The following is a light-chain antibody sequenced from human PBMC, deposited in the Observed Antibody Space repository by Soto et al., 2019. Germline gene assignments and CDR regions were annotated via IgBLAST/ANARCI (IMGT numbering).Light chain of an antibody. CDR3: PPITPRSPPKA. Sequence: QSVLTQPASVSGSPGQSITISCTGTSSDVGGYNYVSWYQQYPGKAPKLMIYDVSNRPSGVSNRFSGSKSGNTASLTISGLQAEDLVVYRCPPITPRSPPKAFGPGRKGTDL. J-gene: IGLJ1*01. CDR1: SSDVGGYNY. CDR2: DVS. V-gene: IGLV2-14*03.